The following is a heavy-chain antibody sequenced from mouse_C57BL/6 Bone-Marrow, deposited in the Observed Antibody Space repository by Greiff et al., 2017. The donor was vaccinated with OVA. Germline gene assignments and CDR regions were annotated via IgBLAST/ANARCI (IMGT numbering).Heavy chain of an antibody. V-gene: IGHV5-12*01. CDR3: ARTSITTVGPYARDY. CDR2: ISNGGGST. D-gene: IGHD1-1*01. CDR1: GFTFSDYY. J-gene: IGHJ4*01. Sequence: EVKLVESGGGLVQPGGSLKLSCAASGFTFSDYYMYSVRQTPEKRLEWVAYISNGGGSTYYPATVTGRFPIFRDHAKNTLYLQMSRLKSEDTAMYYCARTSITTVGPYARDYWGQGTSVTVSS.